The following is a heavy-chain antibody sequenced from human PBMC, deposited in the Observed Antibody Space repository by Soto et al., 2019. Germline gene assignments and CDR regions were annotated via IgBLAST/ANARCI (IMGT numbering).Heavy chain of an antibody. CDR2: IYHSGST. D-gene: IGHD1-26*01. V-gene: IGHV4-38-2*02. Sequence: SETLSLTCAVSGYSISSGYYWGWIRQPPGKGLEWIGSIYHSGSTYYNPSLKSRVTISVDTSKNQFSLKLSSVTAADTAVYYCARDPGELEGGDDYWGQGTLVTVSS. J-gene: IGHJ4*02. CDR3: ARDPGELEGGDDY. CDR1: GYSISSGYY.